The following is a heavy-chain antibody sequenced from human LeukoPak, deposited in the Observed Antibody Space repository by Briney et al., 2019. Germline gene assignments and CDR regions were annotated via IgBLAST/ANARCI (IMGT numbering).Heavy chain of an antibody. CDR3: ARDAPTVVTPGSTYFDY. CDR1: GSTFSSYA. CDR2: IIPIFGTA. D-gene: IGHD4-23*01. V-gene: IGHV1-69*13. J-gene: IGHJ4*02. Sequence: SVKVSCKASGSTFSSYAISWVRQAPGQGLEWVGGIIPIFGTANYAQKFQGRVTITADESTSTAYMELSSLRSEDTAVYYCARDAPTVVTPGSTYFDYWGQGTLVTVSS.